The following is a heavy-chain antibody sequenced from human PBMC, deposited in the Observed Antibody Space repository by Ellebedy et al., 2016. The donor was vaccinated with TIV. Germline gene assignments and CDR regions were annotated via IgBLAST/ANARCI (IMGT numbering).Heavy chain of an antibody. J-gene: IGHJ6*02. CDR2: INPDSGGT. CDR3: VRVRRASSGMDV. D-gene: IGHD6-13*01. Sequence: ASVKVSCKASGYTFTANYIHWVRQAPGQGLEWMGWINPDSGGTNFAQKFQDRVSMTRDTSVNTAYMELSRLESDDTAVYYCVRVRRASSGMDVWGQGTTVTVS. CDR1: GYTFTANY. V-gene: IGHV1-2*02.